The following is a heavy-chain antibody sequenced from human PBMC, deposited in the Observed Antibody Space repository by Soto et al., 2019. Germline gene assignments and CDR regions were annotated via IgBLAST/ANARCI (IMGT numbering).Heavy chain of an antibody. CDR1: GGSIISGY. J-gene: IGHJ4*02. V-gene: IGHV4-59*01. CDR2: ISHSGNT. Sequence: PSETLSLTCTVSGGSIISGYWSWIRQPPGKGLEWIGYISHSGNTNYNPSVKSRVTLSVDTPKNQSSRRLSSVTTADTAVYYCAGLRGYAGSPIDYWGQGTLVTVSS. CDR3: AGLRGYAGSPIDY. D-gene: IGHD2-15*01.